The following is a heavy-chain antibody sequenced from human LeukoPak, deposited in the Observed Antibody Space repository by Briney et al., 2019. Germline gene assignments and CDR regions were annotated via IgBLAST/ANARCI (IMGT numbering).Heavy chain of an antibody. J-gene: IGHJ6*02. CDR3: ARGSYGIDV. CDR2: INSDGSTT. CDR1: GFTFSNFW. Sequence: PGGSLRLSCAASGFTFSNFWMHWVRQAPGKGLVWVSRINSDGSTTNYADSVKGRFTISRDNAKNTLYLQMNSLRVGDTAVYYCARGSYGIDVWGQGTTVTVSS. V-gene: IGHV3-74*01.